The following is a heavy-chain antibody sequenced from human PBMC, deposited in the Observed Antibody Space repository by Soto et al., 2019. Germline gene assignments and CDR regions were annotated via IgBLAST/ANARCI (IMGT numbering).Heavy chain of an antibody. CDR3: AKCLQWLFGVFDY. Sequence: EVQLLESGGHLVQPGESLRLSCAASGFSFNNYAMTWVRQAPGKGLEWLATISGGGGKISYADSVRGRITISRDNSKNMLYPQTTTPRPADTGVDYWAKCLQWLFGVFDYWCSETRATV. CDR2: ISGGGGKI. V-gene: IGHV3-23*01. D-gene: IGHD6-19*01. CDR1: GFSFNNYA. J-gene: IGHJ4*02.